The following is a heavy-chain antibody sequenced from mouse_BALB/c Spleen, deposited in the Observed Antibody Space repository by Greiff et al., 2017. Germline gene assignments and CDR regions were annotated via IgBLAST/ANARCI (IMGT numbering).Heavy chain of an antibody. Sequence: EVQGVESGGGLVKPGGSLKLSCAASGFTFSDYYMYWVRQTPEKRLEWVATISDGGSYTYYPDSVKGRFTISRDNAKNNLYLQMSSLKSEDTAMYYCARVGNYDRTYFDVWGAGTTVTVSS. CDR3: ARVGNYDRTYFDV. V-gene: IGHV5-4*02. CDR1: GFTFSDYY. D-gene: IGHD2-1*01. J-gene: IGHJ1*01. CDR2: ISDGGSYT.